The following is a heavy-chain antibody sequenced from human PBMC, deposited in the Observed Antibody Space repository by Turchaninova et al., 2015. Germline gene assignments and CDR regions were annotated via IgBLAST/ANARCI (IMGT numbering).Heavy chain of an antibody. CDR1: GLQFTKNW. CDR2: IREDGSEG. Sequence: EVQLVQSGGALVQPGGSLRLSCEVAGLQFTKNWVNWVLEAPGKGMEWVANIREDGSEGEYVVLGKGQITISRDNAMNSLYLKINSRRGEHTAVYYCANVNGGDPGHWCQGTLVTVSS. D-gene: IGHD2-21*02. J-gene: IGHJ4*02. V-gene: IGHV3-7*03. CDR3: ANVNGGDPGH.